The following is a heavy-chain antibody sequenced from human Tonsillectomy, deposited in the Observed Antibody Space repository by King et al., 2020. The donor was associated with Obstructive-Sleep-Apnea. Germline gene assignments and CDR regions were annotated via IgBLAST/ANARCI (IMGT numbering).Heavy chain of an antibody. D-gene: IGHD4-17*01. CDR2: ISSSSIYT. CDR3: ARDRYQSSGDHPNFDL. J-gene: IGHJ4*02. Sequence: QVQLVESGGGLVKPGGSLRLSCAASGFTFSDYYVSWIRQAPGKGLEWVSYISSSSIYTNYADSVKGRFTISRDNAKNSLYLQMNSLRAEDTAVYYCARDRYQSSGDHPNFDLWGQGTLVTVSS. V-gene: IGHV3-11*06. CDR1: GFTFSDYY.